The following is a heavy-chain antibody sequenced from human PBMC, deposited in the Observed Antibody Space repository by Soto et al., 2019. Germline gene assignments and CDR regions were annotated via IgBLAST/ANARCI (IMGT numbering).Heavy chain of an antibody. CDR3: ARHLRGTTQIDY. CDR1: GGSISSSSYY. V-gene: IGHV4-39*01. J-gene: IGHJ4*02. Sequence: SETLSLTCTVSGGSISSSSYYWGWIRQPPGKGLEWIGSIYYSGSTYYNPSLKSRVTISVDTSKNQFSLKLSSVTAADTAVYYCARHLRGTTQIDYWGQGTLVTVSS. CDR2: IYYSGST.